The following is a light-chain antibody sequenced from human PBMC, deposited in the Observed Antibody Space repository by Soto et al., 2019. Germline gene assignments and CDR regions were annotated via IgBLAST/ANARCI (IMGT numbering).Light chain of an antibody. CDR3: ATWDDSLFGHV. Sequence: QSVLTQPPSASATPGQRVTISCSGRSSDVGSNTVNWYQQFPGAAPKLLIYSNDQRPSGVPDRFSAPKSGTSASLAISGLQSEDEADYYCATWDDSLFGHVFGTGTKVTVL. V-gene: IGLV1-44*01. J-gene: IGLJ1*01. CDR1: SSDVGSNT. CDR2: SND.